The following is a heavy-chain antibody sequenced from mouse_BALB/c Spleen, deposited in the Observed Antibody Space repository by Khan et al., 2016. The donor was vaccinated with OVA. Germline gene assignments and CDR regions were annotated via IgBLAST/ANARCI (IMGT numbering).Heavy chain of an antibody. J-gene: IGHJ2*01. Sequence: VQLKQSGAELGRPGSSVKLSCKTSGNTFTSYGIKWVKQRPGQGLEWIGYIYPGNGYTEYNEKFQGKAILTSDTSSSTAYMQLRSLTSEESAIYFCTTAYYRYYFDYWGQGTTLTVAS. CDR2: IYPGNGYT. CDR1: GNTFTSYG. V-gene: IGHV1S134*01. CDR3: TTAYYRYYFDY. D-gene: IGHD2-14*01.